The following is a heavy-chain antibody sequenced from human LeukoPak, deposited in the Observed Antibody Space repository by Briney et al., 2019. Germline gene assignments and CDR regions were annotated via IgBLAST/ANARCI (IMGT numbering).Heavy chain of an antibody. CDR1: GGSISTYY. Sequence: SETLSLTCTVSGGSISTYYWSWIRQPPGKGLEWIGYIYYSGSTDYNPSLKSRVTISVDTSKNQFSLKLSSVTAADTPLYYCARDHRGSVVVVGYYYYGMDVWGQGTTVTVSS. CDR2: IYYSGST. J-gene: IGHJ6*02. D-gene: IGHD2-15*01. CDR3: ARDHRGSVVVVGYYYYGMDV. V-gene: IGHV4-59*01.